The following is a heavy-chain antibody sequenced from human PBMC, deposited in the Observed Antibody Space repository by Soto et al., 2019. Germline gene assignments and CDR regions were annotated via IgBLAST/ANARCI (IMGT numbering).Heavy chain of an antibody. D-gene: IGHD1-1*01. CDR2: IYYSGST. Sequence: QVQLQESGPGLVKPSETLSLTCTVSGGSISSYYWSWIRQPPGKGLEWIGFIYYSGSTSYNPSLKSRVTISVDTSKNQFTLKVSSVTAADTAVYYCARGTSALEFDYRGQGTLVTVSS. V-gene: IGHV4-59*08. CDR1: GGSISSYY. J-gene: IGHJ4*02. CDR3: ARGTSALEFDY.